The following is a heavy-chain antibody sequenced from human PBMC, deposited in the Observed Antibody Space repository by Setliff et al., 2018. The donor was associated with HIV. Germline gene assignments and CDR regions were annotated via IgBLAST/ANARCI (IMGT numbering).Heavy chain of an antibody. J-gene: IGHJ3*02. CDR3: ARQLASGFWAFDI. V-gene: IGHV4-30-2*01. CDR2: IYYNGNA. CDR1: GGSMRSSGYS. Sequence: LSLTCAVSGGSMRSSGYSWTWIRQAPGKGLEWVGYIYYNGNAYYNPSLKSRVTISVDRSKNQFSLKLSSVTAADTAVYYCARQLASGFWAFDIWGQRTMVTVSS. D-gene: IGHD3-22*01.